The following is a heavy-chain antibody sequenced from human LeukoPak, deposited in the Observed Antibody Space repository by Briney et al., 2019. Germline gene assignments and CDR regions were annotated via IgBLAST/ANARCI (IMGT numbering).Heavy chain of an antibody. CDR3: ASDLRITIFGVVISNWFDP. CDR1: GGSFSGYY. V-gene: IGHV4-34*01. J-gene: IGHJ5*02. D-gene: IGHD3-3*01. Sequence: PSETLSLTCAVYGGSFSGYYWSWIRQPPGKGLEWIGEINHSGSTNYNPSLKSRVTISVDTSKNQFSLKLSSVTAADTAVYYCASDLRITIFGVVISNWFDPWGQGTLVTVSS. CDR2: INHSGST.